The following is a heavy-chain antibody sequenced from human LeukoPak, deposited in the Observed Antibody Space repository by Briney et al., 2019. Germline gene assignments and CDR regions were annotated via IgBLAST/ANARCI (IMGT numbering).Heavy chain of an antibody. CDR1: GFTFDDYG. Sequence: GGSLRLSCAASGFTFDDYGMSWVRQAPGKGLEWVSGINWNGGSTGYADSVQGRFTISRDTAKNSLYLQMDRLRAEDTALYYCAREEGYFRSTSCYAEAAYMDVWGKGTTVTVYS. V-gene: IGHV3-20*04. CDR3: AREEGYFRSTSCYAEAAYMDV. J-gene: IGHJ6*03. D-gene: IGHD2-2*01. CDR2: INWNGGST.